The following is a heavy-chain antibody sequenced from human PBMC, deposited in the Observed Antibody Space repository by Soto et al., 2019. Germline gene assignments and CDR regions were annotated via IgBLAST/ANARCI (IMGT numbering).Heavy chain of an antibody. V-gene: IGHV3-23*01. CDR3: VKYTVTEDLGES. CDR2: VSRAGTYT. Sequence: EVQLLESGEAVVGRGGPWRPSCAPLGSPFAGKPLGWARQLPGRGLEGVAGVSRAGTYTFYADSVRGRFSISRDNSRDTVDLYMNALRGDDTAVYFCVKYTVTEDLGESWGQGTLVSVSS. J-gene: IGHJ5*02. D-gene: IGHD3-16*01. CDR1: GSPFAGKP.